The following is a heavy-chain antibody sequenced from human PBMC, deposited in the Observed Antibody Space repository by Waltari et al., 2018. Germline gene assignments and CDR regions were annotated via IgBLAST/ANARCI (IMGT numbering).Heavy chain of an antibody. V-gene: IGHV3-7*01. CDR1: EFRLWTCW. CDR2: VKEDEAEK. CDR3: ARVSFWSGFYFDE. J-gene: IGHJ4*02. Sequence: LVESGGRLVQPAGFLGPPWGASEFRLWTCWLRWVGRVRRAAGKGLGWVASVKEDEAEKYYVDSVKGRFTISRDNAKNSLHLQMNSLRVEDTAEYYCARVSFWSGFYFDEWGQGTVVTVSA. D-gene: IGHD3-3*01.